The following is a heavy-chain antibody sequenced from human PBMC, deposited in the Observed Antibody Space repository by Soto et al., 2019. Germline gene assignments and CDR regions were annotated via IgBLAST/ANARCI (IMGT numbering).Heavy chain of an antibody. CDR3: AKDIAAAGTNGYFDY. D-gene: IGHD6-13*01. Sequence: HPGGSLRLSCAASGFTFSSYAMSWVRQAPGKGLEWVSAISGSGGSTYYADSVKGRFTISRDNSKNTLYLQMNSLRAEDTAVYYCAKDIAAAGTNGYFDYWGQGTLVTVSS. CDR2: ISGSGGST. J-gene: IGHJ4*02. CDR1: GFTFSSYA. V-gene: IGHV3-23*01.